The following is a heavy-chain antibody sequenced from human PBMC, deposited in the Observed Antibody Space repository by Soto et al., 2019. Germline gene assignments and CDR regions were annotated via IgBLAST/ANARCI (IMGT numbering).Heavy chain of an antibody. CDR1: GGTFSSYA. V-gene: IGHV1-69*13. CDR2: IIPIFGTA. CDR3: ARERRRDGYNYGY. D-gene: IGHD5-12*01. J-gene: IGHJ4*02. Sequence: ASVKVSCKASGGTFSSYAISWVRQAPGQGLEWMGGIIPIFGTADYAQKFQGRVTITADESTSTAYMELSSLRSEDTAVYYCARERRRDGYNYGYWGQGTLVTVSS.